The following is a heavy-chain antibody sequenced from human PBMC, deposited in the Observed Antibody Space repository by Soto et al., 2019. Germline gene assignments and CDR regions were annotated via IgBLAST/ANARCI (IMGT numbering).Heavy chain of an antibody. V-gene: IGHV3-7*01. Sequence: GGSLRLSCTASGFTFSDYWMGWVRQAPGKGLEWVANIRQDGGQIFYVDSVKGRFTISRDNADNSLYLQMNSLTAEDTALYYCARDTFWSGYSFDYWGQGALVTVSS. CDR1: GFTFSDYW. CDR3: ARDTFWSGYSFDY. CDR2: IRQDGGQI. J-gene: IGHJ4*02. D-gene: IGHD3-3*01.